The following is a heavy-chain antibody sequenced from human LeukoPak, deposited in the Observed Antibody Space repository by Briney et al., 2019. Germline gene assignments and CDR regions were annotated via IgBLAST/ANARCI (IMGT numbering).Heavy chain of an antibody. J-gene: IGHJ4*02. D-gene: IGHD6-19*01. CDR2: ISGAGRST. Sequence: GGSLRLSCAASGFSFSSLAMSWVRQAPGEGLEWVSAISGAGRSTYYADSVKGRFTISRDNSKNTLYLQMNSLRAEDTAVYYCAKDLAVAGTLGDYFDYWGQGTLVTVSS. CDR3: AKDLAVAGTLGDYFDY. V-gene: IGHV3-23*01. CDR1: GFSFSSLA.